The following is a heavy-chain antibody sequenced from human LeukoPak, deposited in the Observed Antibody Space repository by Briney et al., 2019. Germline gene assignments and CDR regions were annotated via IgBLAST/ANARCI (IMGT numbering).Heavy chain of an antibody. Sequence: GGSLRLSCAVSGFTFSSYSMNWVRQAPGKGLEWVSYISYSGSTMYYADSVKGRFTISRDNGKNSLYLQMNSLRAEDTAVYYCASAGNSGYWGQGTLVTVSS. D-gene: IGHD5-12*01. J-gene: IGHJ4*02. CDR2: ISYSGSTM. CDR3: ASAGNSGY. V-gene: IGHV3-48*01. CDR1: GFTFSSYS.